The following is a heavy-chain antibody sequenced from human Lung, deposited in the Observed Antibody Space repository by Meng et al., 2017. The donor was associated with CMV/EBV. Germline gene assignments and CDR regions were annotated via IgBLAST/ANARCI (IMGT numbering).Heavy chain of an antibody. CDR3: ARMVTGGYYFDY. Sequence: SETLSPTCPVSGDSVGSGAYYWSWIRQPPGKGLEWIGYTYSTRGIFYNPSLKSRLIISLDTSKNQFSLQLKSVTAADAAVYYCARMVTGGYYFDYWGQGSLVTVSS. CDR2: TYSTRGI. J-gene: IGHJ4*01. CDR1: GDSVGSGAYY. V-gene: IGHV4-30-4*01. D-gene: IGHD2-21*02.